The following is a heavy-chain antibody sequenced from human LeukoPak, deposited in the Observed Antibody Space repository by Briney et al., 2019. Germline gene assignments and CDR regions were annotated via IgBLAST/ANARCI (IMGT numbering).Heavy chain of an antibody. V-gene: IGHV4-4*02. Sequence: SGTLSLTCTVSGDSISSTNWWTWVRQPPGKGLEWIGENYHTGSTNYNPSLKSRITMSVDKSKNQFSLWLSYVTAADTAMYYCARFHCTSTSCYGDYYFDQWGQGTLVTVSS. J-gene: IGHJ4*02. CDR2: NYHTGST. CDR1: GDSISSTNW. CDR3: ARFHCTSTSCYGDYYFDQ. D-gene: IGHD2-2*01.